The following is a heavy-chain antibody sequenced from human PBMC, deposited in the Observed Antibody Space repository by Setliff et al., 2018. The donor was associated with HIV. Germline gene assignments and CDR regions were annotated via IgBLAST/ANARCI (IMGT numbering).Heavy chain of an antibody. CDR3: ARRYCSGGSCYPYFDY. CDR2: ISPYSGQT. J-gene: IGHJ4*02. Sequence: ASVKVSCKSSGYSFGSYGINWVRQAPGQGLEWMGWISPYSGQTTYAQKFQGRVTMTADTSTNTVHMELRSLRSDDTAVYYCARRYCSGGSCYPYFDYWGQGTLVTVSS. D-gene: IGHD2-15*01. V-gene: IGHV1-18*01. CDR1: GYSFGSYG.